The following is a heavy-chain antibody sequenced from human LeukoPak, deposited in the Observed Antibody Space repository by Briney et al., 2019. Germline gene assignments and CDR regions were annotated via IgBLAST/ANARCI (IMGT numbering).Heavy chain of an antibody. Sequence: GGSLRLSCAASGFTFSSYSMNWVRQAPGKGLEWVSYISSSSSYIYYADSVKGRFTISRDNAKNSLYLQMNSLRAEDTAVYYCARDHADGDYVFDYWGQGTLVTVSS. D-gene: IGHD4-17*01. CDR2: ISSSSSYI. CDR1: GFTFSSYS. CDR3: ARDHADGDYVFDY. J-gene: IGHJ4*02. V-gene: IGHV3-21*05.